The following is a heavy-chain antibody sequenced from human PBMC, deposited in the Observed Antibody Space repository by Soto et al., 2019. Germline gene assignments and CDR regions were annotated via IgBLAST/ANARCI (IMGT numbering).Heavy chain of an antibody. CDR1: GFTVNSNY. D-gene: IGHD1-26*01. Sequence: EVQVLATGGGLIQPGGSLRPSCAASGFTVNSNYMSWVRQPPGEGLQWVSIPNTVGTTYYADSVKGRFTVSRDNSKNTLYLQMNSLRAEDTAVYYCAKGDGFILAVWGQGTTVSVSS. CDR2: PNTVGTT. CDR3: AKGDGFILAV. J-gene: IGHJ6*02. V-gene: IGHV3-53*02.